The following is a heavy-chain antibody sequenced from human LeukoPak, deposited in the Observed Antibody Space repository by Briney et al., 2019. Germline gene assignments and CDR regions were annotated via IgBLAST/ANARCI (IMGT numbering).Heavy chain of an antibody. Sequence: GGSLRLSCAASGFTFDDYAMHWVRQAPGKGLEWVSGISWNSGSIGYADSVKGRFTISRDNAKNSLYLQMNSLRAEDTALYYCAKVYGGGGANSFDYSGQGTLVTVSS. J-gene: IGHJ4*02. D-gene: IGHD1-26*01. V-gene: IGHV3-9*01. CDR3: AKVYGGGGANSFDY. CDR2: ISWNSGSI. CDR1: GFTFDDYA.